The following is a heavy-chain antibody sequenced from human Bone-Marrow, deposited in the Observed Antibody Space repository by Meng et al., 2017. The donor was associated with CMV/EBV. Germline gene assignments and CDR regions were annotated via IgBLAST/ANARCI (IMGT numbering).Heavy chain of an antibody. V-gene: IGHV1-46*01. Sequence: ASVKVSCKASGYMFISYDINWVRQAPGQGLEWMGIINPSGGSTSYAQKFQGRVTMTRDTSTSTVYMELSSLRSEDTAVYYCARGWKGGRLEYGMDVWGQGTTVTVSS. CDR3: ARGWKGGRLEYGMDV. J-gene: IGHJ6*02. CDR2: INPSGGST. D-gene: IGHD1-1*01. CDR1: GYMFISYD.